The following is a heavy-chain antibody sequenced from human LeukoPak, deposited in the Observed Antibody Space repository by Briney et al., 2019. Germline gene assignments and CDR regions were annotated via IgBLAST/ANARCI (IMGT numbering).Heavy chain of an antibody. CDR1: GGSISSYY. D-gene: IGHD3/OR15-3a*01. V-gene: IGHV4-59*01. CDR3: ARSEGGLYYYYYMDV. Sequence: SETLSLTCTVSGGSISSYYWSWIRQPPGKGLEWIGYIYYSGSTNYNPSLKSRVTISVDTSKNQFSLKLSSVTAADTAVYYCARSEGGLYYYYYMDVWGKGTTVTVSS. J-gene: IGHJ6*03. CDR2: IYYSGST.